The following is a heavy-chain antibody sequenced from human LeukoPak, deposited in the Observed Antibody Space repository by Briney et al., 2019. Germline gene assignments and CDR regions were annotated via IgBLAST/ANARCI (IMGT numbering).Heavy chain of an antibody. J-gene: IGHJ6*02. CDR2: TYYRSKLYN. Sequence: SQTLSLTCAISGHSVSSNSAAWNWLRQSPSRGLEWLGRTYYRSKLYNDYAVSVKSRITINPDTSKNQFSLQLNSVTPEDTAVYYCARNYYDSSGYYYGYYYYGMDVWGQGTTVTVSS. D-gene: IGHD3-22*01. CDR1: GHSVSSNSAA. V-gene: IGHV6-1*01. CDR3: ARNYYDSSGYYYGYYYYGMDV.